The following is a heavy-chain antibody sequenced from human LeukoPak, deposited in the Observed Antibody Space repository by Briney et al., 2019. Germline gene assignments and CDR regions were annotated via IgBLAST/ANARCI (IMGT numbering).Heavy chain of an antibody. CDR2: ISGDGGST. J-gene: IGHJ4*02. V-gene: IGHV3-43*02. CDR3: ARESDSSGWYDY. Sequence: GGSLRLSCAAPGFNFDDYAIHWVRHAPGKGLEGVSLISGDGGSTFYADSVRGRLTISRDNSKNSLYLQMSSLRSEDTALYFCARESDSSGWYDYWGQGTLVTVSS. CDR1: GFNFDDYA. D-gene: IGHD6-19*01.